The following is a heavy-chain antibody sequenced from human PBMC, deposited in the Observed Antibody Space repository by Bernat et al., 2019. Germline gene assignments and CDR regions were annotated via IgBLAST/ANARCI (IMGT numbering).Heavy chain of an antibody. D-gene: IGHD6-13*01. J-gene: IGHJ4*02. Sequence: EVQLVESGGGLVQPGGSLRLSCAASGFTVSSNYMTWVRQAPGKGLEWVSVIYSGGSTDYADSVKGRFTISRDNSKNTLYLQMNSLRAEDTAVYYCAKEYGQQLALDYWGQGTLVTVSS. CDR2: IYSGGST. CDR3: AKEYGQQLALDY. CDR1: GFTVSSNY. V-gene: IGHV3-66*01.